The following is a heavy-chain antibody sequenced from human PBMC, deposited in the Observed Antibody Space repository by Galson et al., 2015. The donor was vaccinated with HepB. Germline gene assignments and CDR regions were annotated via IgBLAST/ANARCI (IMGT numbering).Heavy chain of an antibody. Sequence: SLRLSCAASGFTFGNYGMHWVRQAPGKGLEWVAVIWNDGNNRYYSDSVKGRFSISRDNSKNTLYLQMNSLRAEDTAVYFCVRVCPVMPVPGGGHAFDLWGQGTMVTVSS. CDR1: GFTFGNYG. V-gene: IGHV3-33*01. J-gene: IGHJ3*01. CDR3: VRVCPVMPVPGGGHAFDL. D-gene: IGHD3-16*01. CDR2: IWNDGNNR.